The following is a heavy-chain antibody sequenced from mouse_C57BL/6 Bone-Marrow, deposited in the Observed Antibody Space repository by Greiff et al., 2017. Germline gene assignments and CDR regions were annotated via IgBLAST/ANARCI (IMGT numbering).Heavy chain of an antibody. D-gene: IGHD2-5*01. CDR1: GFTFSSYG. J-gene: IGHJ4*01. Sequence: EVQRVESGGDLVKPGGSLKLSCAASGFTFSSYGMSWVRQTPDKRLEWVGTISSGGSYTYYPDSVKGRFTISRDNAKNTLYLQMSSLKSEDTAMXECARRDYYSNFYAMDDWGQGTSVTVSS. V-gene: IGHV5-6*01. CDR3: ARRDYYSNFYAMDD. CDR2: ISSGGSYT.